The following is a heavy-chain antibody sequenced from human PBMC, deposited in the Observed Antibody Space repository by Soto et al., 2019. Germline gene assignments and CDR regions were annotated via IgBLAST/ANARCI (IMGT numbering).Heavy chain of an antibody. CDR3: ARAVGDPLYYLDY. J-gene: IGHJ4*02. CDR1: SDSISSYY. D-gene: IGHD6-19*01. V-gene: IGHV4-59*08. Sequence: QVQLQESGPGLVRPSETLSLTCTDSSDSISSYYWIWIRQSPGKGLEWIGYTDYSGNTNYNPSLKSRVTISRDTSTNQFSLRLSSVTAADTAVYYCARAVGDPLYYLDYWGQGTLVTVSS. CDR2: TDYSGNT.